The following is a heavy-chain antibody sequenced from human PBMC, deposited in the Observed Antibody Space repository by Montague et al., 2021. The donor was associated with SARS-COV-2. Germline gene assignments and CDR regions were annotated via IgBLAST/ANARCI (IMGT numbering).Heavy chain of an antibody. V-gene: IGHV4-34*01. CDR1: GGSFSGYY. D-gene: IGHD2-21*02. Sequence: SETLSPTCTVYGGSFSGYYWSWIRQPRGKGLEWIGEINHSGSTNXNPSLKSGVTISVDTSKNQFSLKLSSVTAADTAVYYCARRSRVVTAIWALRTSLSSWFDPWGQGTLVTVSS. CDR3: ARRSRVVTAIWALRTSLSSWFDP. J-gene: IGHJ5*02. CDR2: INHSGST.